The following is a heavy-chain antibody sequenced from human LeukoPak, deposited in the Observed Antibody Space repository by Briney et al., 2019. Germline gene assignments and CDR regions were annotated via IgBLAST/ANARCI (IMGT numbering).Heavy chain of an antibody. CDR1: GFTFTSYY. CDR2: INPSGSYT. J-gene: IGHJ5*02. V-gene: IGHV1-46*01. Sequence: ASVKVSCKASGFTFTSYYMHWVRQAPGQGLEWMGIINPSGSYTSYAQKFQGRVTMTRDTSASTVYMELSSLRSEDTAVYYCARDNSGGSTWWFDPWGQGTLVTVSS. D-gene: IGHD2-15*01. CDR3: ARDNSGGSTWWFDP.